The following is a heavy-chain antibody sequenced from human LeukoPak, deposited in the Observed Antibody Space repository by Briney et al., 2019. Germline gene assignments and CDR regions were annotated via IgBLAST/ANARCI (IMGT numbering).Heavy chain of an antibody. D-gene: IGHD2-15*01. CDR3: ASDRADCSGGTCSYYAMDV. V-gene: IGHV3-30-3*01. Sequence: PRGSLRLSCAASGFTFSSYAMHWVRQAPGKGLEWVAVISYDGTNKYYADSLKGRFTISRDNSKNTLYLQMNSLRAEDTAVYYCASDRADCSGGTCSYYAMDVWGQGTTVTVSS. CDR1: GFTFSSYA. CDR2: ISYDGTNK. J-gene: IGHJ6*02.